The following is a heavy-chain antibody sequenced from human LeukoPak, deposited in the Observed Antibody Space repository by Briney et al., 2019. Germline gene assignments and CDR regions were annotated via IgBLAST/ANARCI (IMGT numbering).Heavy chain of an antibody. D-gene: IGHD7-27*01. CDR1: GGSISSSSYY. CDR3: ARRKLGTGYYFGY. V-gene: IGHV4-39*01. Sequence: SETLSLTCTVSGGSISSSSYYWGWIRQPPGKGLEWIGSIYYSGSTYYNPSLKSRVTISVDTSKNQFSLKLSSVTAADTAVYYCARRKLGTGYYFGYWGQGTLVTVSS. CDR2: IYYSGST. J-gene: IGHJ4*02.